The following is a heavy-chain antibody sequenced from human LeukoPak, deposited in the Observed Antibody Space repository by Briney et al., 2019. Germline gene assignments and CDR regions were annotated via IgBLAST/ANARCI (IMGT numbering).Heavy chain of an antibody. CDR2: ITPNGGST. CDR1: GFTFSNYA. Sequence: GGSLRLSCSASGFTFSNYAMHWVRQAPGKAPEYVASITPNGGSTYYADSVKGRFTISRDNSKNTLNLQMNSLRPEDTAVYYCVKKHCSGGGRPNYFDYWGQGTLVTVSS. J-gene: IGHJ4*02. CDR3: VKKHCSGGGRPNYFDY. V-gene: IGHV3-64D*06. D-gene: IGHD2-15*01.